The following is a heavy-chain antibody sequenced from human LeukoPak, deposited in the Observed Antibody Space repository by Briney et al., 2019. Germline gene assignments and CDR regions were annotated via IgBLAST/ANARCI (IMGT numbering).Heavy chain of an antibody. D-gene: IGHD3-10*01. CDR2: IYYSGST. V-gene: IGHV4-39*07. Sequence: SETLSLTCAVSGGSISSNSYYWGWIRQPPGKGLEWIGSIYYSGSTNYNPSLKSRVTISVDTSKNQFSLKLSSVTAADTAVYYCARGRFITMVRGRVAYSYYFDYWGQGTLVTVSS. J-gene: IGHJ4*02. CDR3: ARGRFITMVRGRVAYSYYFDY. CDR1: GGSISSNSYY.